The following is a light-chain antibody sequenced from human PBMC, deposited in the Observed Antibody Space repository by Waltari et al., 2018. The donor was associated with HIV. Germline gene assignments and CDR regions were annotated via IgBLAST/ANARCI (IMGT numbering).Light chain of an antibody. V-gene: IGKV3-11*01. CDR3: HHRSNWPLT. Sequence: VLTQSPATLSLSAGERVTLSCRASESVSSYLAWYQQKPGQAPRLRIYDASNRATGIPARFSGSGSGTDFTLTISSLEPEDFAVYYCHHRSNWPLTFGGGTKVEI. CDR1: ESVSSY. CDR2: DAS. J-gene: IGKJ4*01.